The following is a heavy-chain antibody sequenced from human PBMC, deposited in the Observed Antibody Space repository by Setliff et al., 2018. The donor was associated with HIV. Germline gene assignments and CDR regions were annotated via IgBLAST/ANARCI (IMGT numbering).Heavy chain of an antibody. CDR3: TRAINAQDYYDSKKDN. Sequence: GGSLRLSCAASGFAFTISSMNWVRQAPGKGLEWVSSISRSSNYIYYADSVKGRFTISRDNAKKSLYLQMNSLRAEDTAVYYCTRAINAQDYYDSKKDNWGQGALVTVSS. CDR1: GFAFTISS. J-gene: IGHJ4*02. V-gene: IGHV3-21*01. CDR2: ISRSSNYI. D-gene: IGHD3-22*01.